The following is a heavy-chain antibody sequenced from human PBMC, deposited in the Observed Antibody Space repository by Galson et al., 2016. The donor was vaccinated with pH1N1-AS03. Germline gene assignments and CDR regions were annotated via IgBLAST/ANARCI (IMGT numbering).Heavy chain of an antibody. J-gene: IGHJ6*02. D-gene: IGHD1-26*01. CDR3: ARGRGSYGMDV. V-gene: IGHV1-3*01. Sequence: SVKVSCKASGYTFISYVMHWVRQAPGQRLEWMGWINAGNGNTTHSQSFKGRVTITRDTSASKAYMELSSLRSEDTAVYYCARGRGSYGMDVWGQGTTVTVSS. CDR2: INAGNGNT. CDR1: GYTFISYV.